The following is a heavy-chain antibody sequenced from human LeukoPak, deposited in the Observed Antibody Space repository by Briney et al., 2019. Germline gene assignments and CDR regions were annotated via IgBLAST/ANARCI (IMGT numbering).Heavy chain of an antibody. CDR2: IYSGGST. CDR3: ARDRHYYDSSGFDY. V-gene: IGHV3-53*01. D-gene: IGHD3-22*01. Sequence: GGSLRLSCAASGFTVSSNYMSWVRQAPGKGLEWVSVIYSGGSTYYADSVKGRFTISRDNSKNTLYLQMNSLRAEDTAVYYCARDRHYYDSSGFDYWGQGALVTVSS. J-gene: IGHJ4*02. CDR1: GFTVSSNY.